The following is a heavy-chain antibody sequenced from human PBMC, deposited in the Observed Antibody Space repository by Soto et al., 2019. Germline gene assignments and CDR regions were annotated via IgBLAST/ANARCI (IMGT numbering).Heavy chain of an antibody. CDR3: TKRARDGYNSPLDY. J-gene: IGHJ4*02. V-gene: IGHV3-23*01. D-gene: IGHD5-18*01. CDR2: ITGSGSEA. Sequence: PGGSLRLSCAGSGFTFGNYGMNWVRQAPGKGLECVSTITGSGSEAFYTASMEGRFTISRDNSKNTLFLHMSSLTADDTAVYYCTKRARDGYNSPLDYWGQGTLVTVSS. CDR1: GFTFGNYG.